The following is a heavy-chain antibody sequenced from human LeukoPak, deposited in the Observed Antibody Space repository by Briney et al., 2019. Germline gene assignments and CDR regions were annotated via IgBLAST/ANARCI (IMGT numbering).Heavy chain of an antibody. CDR2: MNPNSGNT. J-gene: IGHJ5*02. V-gene: IGHV1-8*01. Sequence: ASVKVSCKVSGYTFTSYDINWVRQATGQGLEWMGWMNPNSGNTGYAQKFQGRVTMTRNTSMSTAYMELSSLRSEDTAVYYCARGLVMVRGVITQGYNWFDPWGQGTLVTVSS. CDR3: ARGLVMVRGVITQGYNWFDP. D-gene: IGHD3-10*01. CDR1: GYTFTSYD.